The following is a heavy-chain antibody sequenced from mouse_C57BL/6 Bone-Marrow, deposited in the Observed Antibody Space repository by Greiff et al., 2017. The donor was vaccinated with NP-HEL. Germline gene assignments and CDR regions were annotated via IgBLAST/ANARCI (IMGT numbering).Heavy chain of an antibody. Sequence: VHLVESGPGLVAPSQSLSITCTVSGFSLTSYGVSWVRQPPGKGLEWLGVIWGDGSTNYHSALISSLSINKDNSESHVFLKLNSLQTDDTATYYSAPFITHAMDYWGQGTSVTVSS. V-gene: IGHV2-3*01. CDR1: GFSLTSYG. J-gene: IGHJ4*01. CDR3: APFITHAMDY. CDR2: IWGDGST. D-gene: IGHD1-1*01.